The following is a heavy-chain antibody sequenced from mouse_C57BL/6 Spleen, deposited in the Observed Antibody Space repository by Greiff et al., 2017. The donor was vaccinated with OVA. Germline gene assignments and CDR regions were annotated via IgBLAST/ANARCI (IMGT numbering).Heavy chain of an antibody. Sequence: QVQLQQPGAELVRPGSSVKLSCKASGYTFTSYWMDWVKQRPGQGLEWIGNIYPSDSETHYNQKFKDKATLTVDKSSSTAYMQLSSLTSEDSAVYYCALQLRLRDYYAMDYWGQGTSVTVSS. V-gene: IGHV1-61*01. CDR2: IYPSDSET. J-gene: IGHJ4*01. CDR3: ALQLRLRDYYAMDY. D-gene: IGHD3-2*02. CDR1: GYTFTSYW.